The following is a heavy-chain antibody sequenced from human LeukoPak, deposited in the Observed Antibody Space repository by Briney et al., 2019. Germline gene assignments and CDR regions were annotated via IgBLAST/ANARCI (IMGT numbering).Heavy chain of an antibody. CDR3: ARGHSSSWYGPRYYYYMDV. CDR1: GFTFSSYA. J-gene: IGHJ6*03. V-gene: IGHV3-21*01. CDR2: ISSSSSYI. D-gene: IGHD6-13*01. Sequence: GGSLRLSCAASGFTFSSYAMNWVRQAPGKGLEWVSSISSSSSYIYYADSVKGRFTISRDNAKNSLYLQMNSLRAEDTAVYYCARGHSSSWYGPRYYYYMDVWGKGTTVTISS.